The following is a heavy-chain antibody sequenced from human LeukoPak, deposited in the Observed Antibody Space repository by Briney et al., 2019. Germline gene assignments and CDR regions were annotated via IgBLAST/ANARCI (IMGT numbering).Heavy chain of an antibody. J-gene: IGHJ3*02. D-gene: IGHD6-19*01. Sequence: SETLSLTCTVSGGSISSYYWSWIRQPPGEGLEWIGYISNGGITNCNPSLKSRVTISVHTSKDQLSLKLSSVTAADTAVYHCVRLQPNSGEWAFGIWGQGTMVSVSS. CDR2: ISNGGIT. CDR3: VRLQPNSGEWAFGI. CDR1: GGSISSYY. V-gene: IGHV4-59*01.